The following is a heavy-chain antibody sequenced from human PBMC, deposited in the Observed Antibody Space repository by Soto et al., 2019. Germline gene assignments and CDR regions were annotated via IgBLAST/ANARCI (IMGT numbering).Heavy chain of an antibody. Sequence: PSETLSLTCTVSGGSISSYYWRWIRQPAGKGLECIGRFYTSGSTNYNPSLKSRVTMSVDTSKNQFSLKLSSVTAADTAVYYCGRVMEQLALDYLGQGPLVTVS. CDR1: GGSISSYY. D-gene: IGHD6-6*01. J-gene: IGHJ4*02. V-gene: IGHV4-4*07. CDR2: FYTSGST. CDR3: GRVMEQLALDY.